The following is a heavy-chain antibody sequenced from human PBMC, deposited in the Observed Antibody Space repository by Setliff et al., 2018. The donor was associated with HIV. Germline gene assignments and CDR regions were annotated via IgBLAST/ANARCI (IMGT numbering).Heavy chain of an antibody. D-gene: IGHD5-12*01. CDR3: ARDNRTGYSGGWPLDY. V-gene: IGHV1-2*02. CDR2: INPNSGDT. CDR1: GHTFNDYY. Sequence: ASVKVSCKASGHTFNDYYIHWVRQAPGQGLEWMGWINPNSGDTNYAQKFQGRVTVTRDTPISTAYMEIKKLTSDDTAVYYCARDNRTGYSGGWPLDYWGQGTVVTVSS. J-gene: IGHJ4*02.